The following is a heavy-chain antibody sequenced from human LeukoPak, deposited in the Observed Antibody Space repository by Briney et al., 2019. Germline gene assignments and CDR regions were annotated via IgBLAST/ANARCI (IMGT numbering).Heavy chain of an antibody. Sequence: GGSLSLSCTVSGFTFSAYWMSWVRQAPGKGLERVANIEHDGTTKFYLDSVKGRFTISRDNAKNSLYLQMNSLRAEDTAVYYCARVKYSYAPWDAFDIWGQGTMVTVSS. CDR3: ARVKYSYAPWDAFDI. CDR1: GFTFSAYW. CDR2: IEHDGTTK. J-gene: IGHJ3*02. V-gene: IGHV3-7*01. D-gene: IGHD5-18*01.